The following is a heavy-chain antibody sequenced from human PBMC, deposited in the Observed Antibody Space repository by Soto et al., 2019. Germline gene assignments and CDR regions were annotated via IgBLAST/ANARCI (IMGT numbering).Heavy chain of an antibody. CDR2: TSNSAPT. CDR3: ARLFRDVYNAVEY. CDR1: GGSISSYD. J-gene: IGHJ4*02. Sequence: SEPLSLTYTVSGGSISSYDWSWIRQSPGKGLEWIGYTSNSAPTIYNPSLKSRVTISADTSKNQFSLRLSSVTAADTAVYFCARLFRDVYNAVEYWGQGALVTVSS. D-gene: IGHD3-3*01. V-gene: IGHV4-59*08.